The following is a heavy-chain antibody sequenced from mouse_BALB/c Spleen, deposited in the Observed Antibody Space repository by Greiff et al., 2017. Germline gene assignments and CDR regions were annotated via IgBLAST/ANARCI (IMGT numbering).Heavy chain of an antibody. V-gene: IGHV5-12-1*01. CDR2: ISSGGGST. CDR3: ARHAGDYYAMDY. CDR1: GFAFSSYD. D-gene: IGHD3-1*01. J-gene: IGHJ4*01. Sequence: EVNVVESGGGLVKPGGSLKLSCAASGFAFSSYDMSWVRQTPEKRLEWVAYISSGGGSTYYPDTVKGRFTISRDNAKNTLYLQMSSLKSEDTAMYYCARHAGDYYAMDYWGQGTSVTVSS.